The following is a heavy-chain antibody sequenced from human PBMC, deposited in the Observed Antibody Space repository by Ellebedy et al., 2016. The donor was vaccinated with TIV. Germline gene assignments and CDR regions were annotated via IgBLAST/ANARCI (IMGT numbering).Heavy chain of an antibody. CDR1: AFIFSVYG. Sequence: GESLKISCTASAFIFSVYGMHWVRQAPGKGLEWIAVISADGSTKYHADSVEGRFTISRDNSQYTLYLQMNSLRAEDTAVYYCARGNRTFNPWGQGTLVTVSS. CDR3: ARGNRTFNP. CDR2: ISADGSTK. V-gene: IGHV3-30*03. D-gene: IGHD1-14*01. J-gene: IGHJ5*02.